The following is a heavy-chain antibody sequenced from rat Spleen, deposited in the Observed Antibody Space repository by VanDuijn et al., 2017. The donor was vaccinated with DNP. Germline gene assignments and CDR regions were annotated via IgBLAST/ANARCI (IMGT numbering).Heavy chain of an antibody. CDR1: GFNFNDYW. J-gene: IGHJ4*01. V-gene: IGHV4-2*01. CDR3: TRHAANSGYGGAMDA. CDR2: INKDGNTI. Sequence: EVKLVESGGGLVQPGRSLKLSCAASGFNFNDYWMGWVRQAPGKGLEWIGEINKDGNTINYTPSLKDKFTISRDNAQNTLYLQMSTLGSEDTAIYYCTRHAANSGYGGAMDAWGQGTSVTVSS. D-gene: IGHD4-3*01.